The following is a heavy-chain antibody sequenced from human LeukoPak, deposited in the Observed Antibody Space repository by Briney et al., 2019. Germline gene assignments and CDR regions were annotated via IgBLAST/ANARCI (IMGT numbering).Heavy chain of an antibody. CDR1: GGSFSNYY. CDR3: ARARLGYCSGGSCYSLDY. CDR2: INHSGST. V-gene: IGHV4-34*01. D-gene: IGHD2-15*01. J-gene: IGHJ4*02. Sequence: SETLSLTCAVYGGSFSNYYWSWIRQPPGKGLEWIGEINHSGSTNYNPSLKSRVTMSVDASKNQFSLKLSSVTAADTAVYYCARARLGYCSGGSCYSLDYWGQGTLVTVSS.